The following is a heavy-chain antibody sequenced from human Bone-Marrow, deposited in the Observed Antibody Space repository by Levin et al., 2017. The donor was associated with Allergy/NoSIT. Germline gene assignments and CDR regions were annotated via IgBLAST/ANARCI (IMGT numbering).Heavy chain of an antibody. D-gene: IGHD3-10*01. CDR3: ARAPRGLVRGLSSYYFDY. V-gene: IGHV3-7*01. J-gene: IGHJ4*02. CDR1: GFTFSSYW. Sequence: GGSLRLSCAASGFTFSSYWMTWVRQAPGKGLEWVANIKQDGSEKNYVDSVKGRFTISRDNAKNSLYLQMNSLRAEDTAVYHCARAPRGLVRGLSSYYFDYWGQGTLVTVSS. CDR2: IKQDGSEK.